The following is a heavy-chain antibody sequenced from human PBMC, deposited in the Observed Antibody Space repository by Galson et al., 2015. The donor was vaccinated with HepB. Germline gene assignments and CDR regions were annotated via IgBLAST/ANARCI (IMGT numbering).Heavy chain of an antibody. V-gene: IGHV3-30*18. Sequence: SLRLSCAASGFTFSSYGMHWVRQAPGKGLEWVAVISYDGSNKYYADSVKGRFTISRDNSKNTLYLQMNSLRAEDTAVYYCAKALGDYDYVWGTYGDYYYGMDVWGQGTTVTVSS. CDR2: ISYDGSNK. J-gene: IGHJ6*02. CDR1: GFTFSSYG. CDR3: AKALGDYDYVWGTYGDYYYGMDV. D-gene: IGHD3-16*01.